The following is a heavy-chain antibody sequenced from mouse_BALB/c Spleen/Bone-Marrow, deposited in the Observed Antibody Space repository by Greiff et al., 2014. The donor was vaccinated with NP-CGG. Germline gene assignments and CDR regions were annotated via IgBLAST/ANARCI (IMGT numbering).Heavy chain of an antibody. V-gene: IGHV14-3*02. J-gene: IGHJ3*01. D-gene: IGHD2-3*01. Sequence: EVQLQQSGAELVKPGASVKLSCTTSGLNIKDTYIHWVKQRPEQGLEWIGRIDPANGNTKYDPEFQGKATITADTSSNTAYLHLSSLTSEDTAVYSCAHDAPVAYWGQGTLVTVST. CDR1: GLNIKDTY. CDR3: AHDAPVAY. CDR2: IDPANGNT.